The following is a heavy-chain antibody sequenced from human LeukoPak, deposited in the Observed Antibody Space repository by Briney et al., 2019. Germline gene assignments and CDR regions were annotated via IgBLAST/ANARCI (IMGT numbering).Heavy chain of an antibody. J-gene: IGHJ5*02. CDR3: ARHEYSGSYYGLSWFDP. V-gene: IGHV4-39*01. CDR1: AGSISSSGYY. Sequence: SETLSLTCTVSAGSISSSGYYWGWIRQPPGKGLEWIASAYYSGSTYYNPSLKSRVPLSVHTSQNQLSLRLSSLTAADTAVYYCARHEYSGSYYGLSWFDPWGQGTLVTVSS. D-gene: IGHD1-26*01. CDR2: AYYSGST.